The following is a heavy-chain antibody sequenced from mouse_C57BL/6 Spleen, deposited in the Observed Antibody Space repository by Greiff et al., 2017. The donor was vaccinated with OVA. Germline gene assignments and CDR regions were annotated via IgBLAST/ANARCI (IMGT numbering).Heavy chain of an antibody. V-gene: IGHV3-6*01. Sequence: ESGPGLVKPSQSLSLTCSVTGYSITSGYYWNWIRQFPGNKLEWMGYISYDGSNNYNPSLKNRISITRDTSKNQFFLKLNSVTTEDTATYYCAREGDYYGSSFFAYWGQGTLVTVSA. J-gene: IGHJ3*01. CDR1: GYSITSGYY. CDR2: ISYDGSN. CDR3: AREGDYYGSSFFAY. D-gene: IGHD1-1*01.